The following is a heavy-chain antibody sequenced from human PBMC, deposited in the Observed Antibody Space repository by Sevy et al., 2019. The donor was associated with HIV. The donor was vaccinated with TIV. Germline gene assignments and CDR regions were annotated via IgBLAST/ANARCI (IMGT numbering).Heavy chain of an antibody. CDR2: IHLTLST. CDR1: GDSVSTSNKF. CDR3: ARTQGGVGSAQGDSTSYPYAGDHYFDR. Sequence: SETLSLTCTVSGDSVSTSNKFWGWIRQPPGKGLEWIGSIHLTLSTFYNPSLKSRVIISEDTSKNQFSLRLSSVSAADTAVYYCARTQGGVGSAQGDSTSYPYAGDHYFDRWGRGTLVTVSS. J-gene: IGHJ4*02. D-gene: IGHD2-8*02. V-gene: IGHV4-39*01.